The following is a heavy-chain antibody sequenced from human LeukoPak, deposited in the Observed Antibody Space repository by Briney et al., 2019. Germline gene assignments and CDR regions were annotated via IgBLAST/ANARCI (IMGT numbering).Heavy chain of an antibody. CDR2: ISDIGSI. V-gene: IGHV4-59*08. Sequence: SETLSLTCNVSGGSISSYYWSWIRQPPAKELEWIAYISDIGSINYNPSLKSRVTISLETSKNQFSLKLSSVTAADTAVYYCAGHHPRNTVDFWGQGTLVTVSS. J-gene: IGHJ4*02. CDR1: GGSISSYY. D-gene: IGHD2/OR15-2a*01. CDR3: AGHHPRNTVDF.